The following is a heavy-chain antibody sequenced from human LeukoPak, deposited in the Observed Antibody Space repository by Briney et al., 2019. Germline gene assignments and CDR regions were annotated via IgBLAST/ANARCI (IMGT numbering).Heavy chain of an antibody. CDR2: IYYSGST. CDR1: GGSISSSSYY. CDR3: ARQRGGGYWYFDL. Sequence: SETLSLTCTVSGGSISSSSYYWGWIRQPPGKGLEWIGSIYYSGSTYYNPSLKSRVTISVDTSKNHLSLKLSSVTAADTAVFYCARQRGGGYWYFDLWGRGTLVTVSS. J-gene: IGHJ2*01. V-gene: IGHV4-39*01.